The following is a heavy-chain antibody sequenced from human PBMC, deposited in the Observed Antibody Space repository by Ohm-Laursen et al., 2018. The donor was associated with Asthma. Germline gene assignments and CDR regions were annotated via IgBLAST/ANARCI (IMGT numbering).Heavy chain of an antibody. CDR2: IYYSGST. Sequence: TLSLTCAVYGGSFSGYYWSWIRQPPGKGLEWIGYIYYSGSTYYNPSLKSRVTISVDTSKNQFSLKLSSVTAADTAVYYCAALPYCSSTSCPSYYYGMDVWGQGTTVTVSS. CDR3: AALPYCSSTSCPSYYYGMDV. CDR1: GGSFSGYY. D-gene: IGHD2-2*01. J-gene: IGHJ6*02. V-gene: IGHV4-30-4*08.